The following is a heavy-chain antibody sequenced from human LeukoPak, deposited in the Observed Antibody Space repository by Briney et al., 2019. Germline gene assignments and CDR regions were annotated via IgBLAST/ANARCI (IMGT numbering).Heavy chain of an antibody. CDR2: IKQDGSEK. CDR3: ARDARITTATTRLLSYYYYYGMDV. V-gene: IGHV3-7*01. Sequence: SGGSLRLSCAASGFTFSSYWMSWVRQAPGKGLEWVANIKQDGSEKYYVDSVKGRFAISRDNAKNSLYLQMNSLRAEDTAVYYCARDARITTATTRLLSYYYYYGMDVWGQGTTVTVSS. D-gene: IGHD4-17*01. CDR1: GFTFSSYW. J-gene: IGHJ6*02.